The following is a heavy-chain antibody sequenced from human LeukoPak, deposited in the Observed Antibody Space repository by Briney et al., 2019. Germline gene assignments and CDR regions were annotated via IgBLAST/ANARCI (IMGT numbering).Heavy chain of an antibody. CDR1: GYSFTSYW. V-gene: IGHV5-51*01. CDR2: IYPGDSDT. Sequence: GESLKISCKGSGYSFTSYWIGWVRQMPGKGLEWMGIIYPGDSDTRYSPSFQGQVTISADKSISTAYLQWSSLKASDTATYYCARSYGSGSYYKGDYYYGMDVWGKGTTVTVSS. CDR3: ARSYGSGSYYKGDYYYGMDV. D-gene: IGHD3-10*01. J-gene: IGHJ6*04.